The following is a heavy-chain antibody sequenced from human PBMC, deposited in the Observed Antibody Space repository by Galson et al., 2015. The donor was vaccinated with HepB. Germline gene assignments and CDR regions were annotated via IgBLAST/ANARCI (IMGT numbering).Heavy chain of an antibody. CDR3: TTATLVGCGGATVTSSLCDY. CDR1: GFTFSNAW. V-gene: IGHV3-15*01. J-gene: IGHJ4*02. Sequence: SLRLSCAASGFTFSNAWMSWVRQAPGKGLEWVGRIRSKTDGGTTDYAAPVKGRFTISRDDSKNTLYLQMNSLKTEDTAVYYCTTATLVGCGGATVTSSLCDYWGQGTLVTVSS. CDR2: IRSKTDGGTT. D-gene: IGHD4-17*01.